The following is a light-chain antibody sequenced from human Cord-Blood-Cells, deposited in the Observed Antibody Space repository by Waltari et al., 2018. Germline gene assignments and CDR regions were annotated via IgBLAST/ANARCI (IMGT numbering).Light chain of an antibody. CDR2: GAS. CDR3: QQYNNWPPWT. Sequence: ELVMTQSPATLAVSPGERATPSCRASQSVSTNSAWYQQKPGQAPRLLIYGASTRATGIPARFSGSGSGTEFTLTISSLQSEDFAVYYCQQYNNWPPWTFGQGTKVEIK. V-gene: IGKV3-15*01. CDR1: QSVSTN. J-gene: IGKJ1*01.